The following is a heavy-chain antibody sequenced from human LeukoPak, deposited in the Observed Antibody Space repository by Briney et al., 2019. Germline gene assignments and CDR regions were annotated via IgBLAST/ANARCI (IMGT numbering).Heavy chain of an antibody. J-gene: IGHJ4*02. V-gene: IGHV3-30*09. Sequence: GGSLRLSCAASGCTFSSYAMHWVRQAPGKGLEWVAVISYDGSNKYNADSMKGRFAISRDDSKNTLYLQMNSLRAEDTAVYYCARAGYCSSTSCYSYYFDYWGQGTLVTVSS. CDR2: ISYDGSNK. D-gene: IGHD2-2*01. CDR1: GCTFSSYA. CDR3: ARAGYCSSTSCYSYYFDY.